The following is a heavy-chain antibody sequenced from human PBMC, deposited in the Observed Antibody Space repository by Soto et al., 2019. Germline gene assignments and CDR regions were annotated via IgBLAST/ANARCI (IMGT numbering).Heavy chain of an antibody. V-gene: IGHV4-39*01. J-gene: IGHJ5*02. D-gene: IGHD3-16*01. CDR3: AGQTFTRAAASYGRRNWFDP. CDR2: IYFTGNT. Sequence: SETLSLTCSASGGSITSSSHFWGWVRQPPGKGLEWIGTIYFTGNTYYTPSLKSRLTMSIDTSKNEFSLRLNSVTAADTAVYYCAGQTFTRAAASYGRRNWFDPWGPGTLVTVSS. CDR1: GGSITSSSHF.